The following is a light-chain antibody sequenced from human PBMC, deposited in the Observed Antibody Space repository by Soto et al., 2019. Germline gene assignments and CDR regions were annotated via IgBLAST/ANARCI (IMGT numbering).Light chain of an antibody. CDR2: DVS. CDR1: SIDVGGYDY. J-gene: IGLJ2*01. Sequence: QSALTQPASVSGSPGQSITISCTGTSIDVGGYDYVSWYQQYPGKAPKLMIFDVSNRPSGVSNRFSGSKSGNTASLTISGLQAEDEANYYCSSYTSSNTLVFGGGTKLTVL. CDR3: SSYTSSNTLV. V-gene: IGLV2-14*01.